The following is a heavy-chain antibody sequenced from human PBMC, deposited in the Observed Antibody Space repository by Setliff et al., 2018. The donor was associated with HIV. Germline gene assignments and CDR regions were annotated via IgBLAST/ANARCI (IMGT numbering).Heavy chain of an antibody. V-gene: IGHV4-39*01. CDR1: RDSISSSSDY. CDR3: ARRIAVAKYYFDF. J-gene: IGHJ4*02. D-gene: IGHD6-19*01. CDR2: IYSNGRT. Sequence: SETLSLTCTVSRDSISSSSDYWGWIRQSSGKGLEWIGTIYSNGRTYYNPSLKSRLAMSLDTSKSQFSLKLRSVTAADTAVYYCARRIAVAKYYFDFWGQGTLVTVSS.